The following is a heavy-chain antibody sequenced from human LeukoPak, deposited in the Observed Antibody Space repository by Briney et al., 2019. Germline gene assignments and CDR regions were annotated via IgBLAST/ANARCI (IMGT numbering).Heavy chain of an antibody. CDR1: GFTFSAYG. CDR3: AKEGKLQSSMDV. J-gene: IGHJ6*02. V-gene: IGHV3-30*18. Sequence: GGSLRLSCAASGFTFSAYGMHWVRQAPGKGLEWVAVMSYDGSYKHYADSVKGRFTISRDNSKNTLYLQMNSLRAEDTAIYYCAKEGKLQSSMDVWGQGTTVTVSS. D-gene: IGHD4-23*01. CDR2: MSYDGSYK.